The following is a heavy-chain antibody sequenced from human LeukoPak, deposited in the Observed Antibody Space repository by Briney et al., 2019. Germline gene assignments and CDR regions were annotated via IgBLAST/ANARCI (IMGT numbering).Heavy chain of an antibody. V-gene: IGHV3-23*01. CDR3: SKTLRGPYDY. CDR2: ISGSGGST. CDR1: GFTFSSNA. Sequence: PGGSLRLSCAASGFTFSSNAMSWVRQAPGKGLEWVSAISGSGGSTYYADSVKGLFTVSRDNSENTLELQWTSVRAEDSAVYCCSKTLRGPYDYGGQGTLVTVSS. J-gene: IGHJ4*02.